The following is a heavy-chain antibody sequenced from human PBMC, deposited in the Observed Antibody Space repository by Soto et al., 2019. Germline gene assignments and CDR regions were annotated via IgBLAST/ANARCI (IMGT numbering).Heavy chain of an antibody. D-gene: IGHD6-13*01. CDR2: IVQDGSHK. CDR1: GFTFSSYW. CDR3: ARDRYSSAWFSDY. V-gene: IGHV3-7*04. J-gene: IGHJ4*02. Sequence: AGGSLRLSCAASGFTFSSYWMSWVRQAPGKGLEWVASIVQDGSHKSYMDSVKGRFTISRDNAKNSLYLQVNSLRSEDTAVYYCARDRYSSAWFSDYWGQGTPVTVSS.